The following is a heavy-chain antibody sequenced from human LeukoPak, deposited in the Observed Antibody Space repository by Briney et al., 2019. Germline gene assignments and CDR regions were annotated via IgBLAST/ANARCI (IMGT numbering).Heavy chain of an antibody. CDR3: ATGGGYNAYYFDY. V-gene: IGHV4-59*01. J-gene: IGHJ4*02. CDR2: IYYSGST. D-gene: IGHD5-24*01. CDR1: GGSISSYY. Sequence: SETPSLTCTVSGGSISSYYWSWIRQPPEKGLEWIGYIYYSGSTNYNPSLKSRVTISVDTSKNQFSLKLSSVTAADTAVYYCATGGGYNAYYFDYWGQGTLVTVSS.